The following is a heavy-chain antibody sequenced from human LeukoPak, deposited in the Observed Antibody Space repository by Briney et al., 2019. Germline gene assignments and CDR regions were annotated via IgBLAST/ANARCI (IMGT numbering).Heavy chain of an antibody. D-gene: IGHD3-3*01. CDR2: IYYSGST. CDR1: GGSISSYY. CDR3: QSRYLEWLLEY. V-gene: IGHV4-59*08. J-gene: IGHJ4*02. Sequence: SETLSLTCTVSGGSISSYYWSWIRQPPGKGLEWIGYIYYSGSTNYNPSLKSRVTISVDTSKNQFSLRLSSVTAADTAVYYCQSRYLEWLLEYWGQGTLVTVSS.